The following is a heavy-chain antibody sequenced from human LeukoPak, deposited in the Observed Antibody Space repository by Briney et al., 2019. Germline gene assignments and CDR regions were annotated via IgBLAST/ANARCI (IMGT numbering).Heavy chain of an antibody. CDR1: GFTFSSYS. J-gene: IGHJ4*02. CDR2: ISSSSIYI. Sequence: GRSLRLSCAASGFTFSSYSMNWVRLAPGKGLEWVSSISSSSIYIYYADSVKGRFTISRDNSKNTLYLQMNRLRAEDTAVYYCAKGWDVDTAIDYWGQGTLVTVSS. CDR3: AKGWDVDTAIDY. D-gene: IGHD5-18*01. V-gene: IGHV3-21*01.